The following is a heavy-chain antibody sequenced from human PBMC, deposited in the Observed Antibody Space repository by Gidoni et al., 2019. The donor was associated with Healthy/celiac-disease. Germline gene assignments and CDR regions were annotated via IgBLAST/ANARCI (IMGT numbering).Heavy chain of an antibody. V-gene: IGHV1-3*01. CDR1: GYTFTSYA. CDR2: INAGTGNT. J-gene: IGHJ4*02. CDR3: ARDGGVYYVWGSYRPTSGYFDY. D-gene: IGHD3-16*02. Sequence: QVQLVQSGAELKKPGDSVKLSCKASGYTFTSYAMHWVRQAPGQRLEWMGGINAGTGNTKYSQQFQGRVTITRDTSSSTAYMDLSSLRSEDTAVYYGARDGGVYYVWGSYRPTSGYFDYWGQGTLVTVSS.